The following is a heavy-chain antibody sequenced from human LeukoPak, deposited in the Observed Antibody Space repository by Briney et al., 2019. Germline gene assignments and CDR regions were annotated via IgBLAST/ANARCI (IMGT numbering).Heavy chain of an antibody. J-gene: IGHJ2*01. CDR1: GFTFGNFG. Sequence: GGSLRLSCEASGFTFGNFGMTWVRQAPGKGLQWVSGITGSSTWTYYAASVKGRFTVSRDNSQNTLHLQMNSLRADDTAVYYCARELVSSGTGYFDLWGRGTLVTVSS. CDR3: ARELVSSGTGYFDL. D-gene: IGHD3-10*01. V-gene: IGHV3-23*01. CDR2: ITGSSTWT.